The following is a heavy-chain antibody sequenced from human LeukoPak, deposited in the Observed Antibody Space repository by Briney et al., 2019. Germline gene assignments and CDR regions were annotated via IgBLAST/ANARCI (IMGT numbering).Heavy chain of an antibody. Sequence: SETLSLTCTVSGVSVSDYYWSWIRQSPGKGLEWIGYIYYTGSSSYNPSLRSRVTISADTSKNQFSLKLSSVTAADTAVYYCASRKLGNDYWGQGTLVTVSS. D-gene: IGHD7-27*01. CDR3: ASRKLGNDY. CDR2: IYYTGSS. J-gene: IGHJ4*01. CDR1: GVSVSDYY. V-gene: IGHV4-59*02.